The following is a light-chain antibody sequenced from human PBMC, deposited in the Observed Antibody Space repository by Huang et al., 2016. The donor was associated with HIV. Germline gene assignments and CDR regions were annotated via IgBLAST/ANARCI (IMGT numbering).Light chain of an antibody. CDR2: ELS. V-gene: IGKV2-29*02. Sequence: DSVLTQTPLSLSVTPGQSASISCKSSQSLLYSDGKTYLYWYLQKPGQSPQLVIYELSRRFSGVPDRFSGSGSGTDFTLKISRVEAEDVGVYYCMQGIHLPYTFGQGTKLEIK. J-gene: IGKJ2*01. CDR3: MQGIHLPYT. CDR1: QSLLYSDGKTY.